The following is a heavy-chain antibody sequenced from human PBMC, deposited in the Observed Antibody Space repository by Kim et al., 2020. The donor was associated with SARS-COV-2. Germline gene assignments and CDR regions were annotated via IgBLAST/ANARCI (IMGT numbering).Heavy chain of an antibody. CDR3: ATQVRSLYFFDY. Sequence: YAVYMIGRFTISRDDSKRVAYLQMNSLKPEDTAVYYCATQVRSLYFFDYWGQGTLVTVSS. J-gene: IGHJ4*02. D-gene: IGHD3-3*01. V-gene: IGHV3-49*02.